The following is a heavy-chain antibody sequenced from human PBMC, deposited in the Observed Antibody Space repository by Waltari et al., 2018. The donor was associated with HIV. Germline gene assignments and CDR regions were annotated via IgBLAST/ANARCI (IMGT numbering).Heavy chain of an antibody. CDR2: IYSGGST. CDR3: ARDWSSSYDY. CDR1: GFTVSNNY. Sequence: EVQLVETGRGLIQPGGSLRLSCAVSGFTVSNNYMSWVRQAPGKGLEWVSVIYSGGSTYYADSVKGRFTISRDNSKNTLYLQMNSLRAEDTAVYYCARDWSSSYDYWGQGTLVTVSS. V-gene: IGHV3-53*02. D-gene: IGHD6-13*01. J-gene: IGHJ4*02.